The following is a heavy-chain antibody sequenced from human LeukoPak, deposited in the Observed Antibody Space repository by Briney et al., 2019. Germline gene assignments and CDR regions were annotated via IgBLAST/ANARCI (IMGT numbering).Heavy chain of an antibody. Sequence: PSETLSLTCTVSGGSISSSSYYWGWIRQPPGKGLEWIGSIYYSGSTYYNPSLKSRVTISVDTSKNQFSLKLSSVTAADTAVYYCARDYPPGGYYFDYWGQGTLVTVSS. CDR3: ARDYPPGGYYFDY. V-gene: IGHV4-39*07. CDR2: IYYSGST. J-gene: IGHJ4*02. CDR1: GGSISSSSYY. D-gene: IGHD3-10*01.